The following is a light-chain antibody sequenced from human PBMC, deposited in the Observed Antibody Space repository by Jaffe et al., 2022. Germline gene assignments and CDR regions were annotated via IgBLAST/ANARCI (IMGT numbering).Light chain of an antibody. Sequence: DIVMTQSPLSLPVTPGEPASISCRSSQSLLHINLDWYLQKPGQSPQLLIYLGSNRASGVPDRFSGSGSGTDFTLKISRVEAEDVGVYYCMQALETPITFGQGTRLEIK. CDR1: QSLLHIN. CDR2: LGS. CDR3: MQALETPIT. J-gene: IGKJ5*01. V-gene: IGKV2-28*01.